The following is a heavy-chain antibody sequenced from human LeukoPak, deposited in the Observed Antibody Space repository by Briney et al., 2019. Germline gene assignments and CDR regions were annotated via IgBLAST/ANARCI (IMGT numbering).Heavy chain of an antibody. CDR2: ISSSGTYI. D-gene: IGHD1-26*01. Sequence: GGSLRLSCAASGFTFGSFSMTWVRQAPGKGLEWVSSISSSGTYIYYADSVKGRFTISRDSSNNTLYLQMHSLRADDTAVYYCARVIISGSSYHWGQGTLVTVSS. CDR3: ARVIISGSSYH. V-gene: IGHV3-21*04. CDR1: GFTFGSFS. J-gene: IGHJ4*02.